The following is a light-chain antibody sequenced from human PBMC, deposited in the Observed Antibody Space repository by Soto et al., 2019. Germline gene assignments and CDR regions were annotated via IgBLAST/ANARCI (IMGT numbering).Light chain of an antibody. J-gene: IGLJ3*02. Sequence: QSALTQPASVSGSPGQSITISCTGTSSDVGGYNYVSWYQQHPGKAPKLIIYDVTNRPSGVSNRFSGSKSGNTASLTISGLQAEDEADYYCSSYTISSTWVFGGGTKLTV. V-gene: IGLV2-14*01. CDR2: DVT. CDR3: SSYTISSTWV. CDR1: SSDVGGYNY.